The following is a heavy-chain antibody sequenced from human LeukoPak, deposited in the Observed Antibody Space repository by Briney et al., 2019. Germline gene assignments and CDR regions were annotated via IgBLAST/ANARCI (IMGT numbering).Heavy chain of an antibody. V-gene: IGHV7-4-1*02. CDR3: ARDRVGGYYAIIDY. J-gene: IGHJ4*02. D-gene: IGHD3-22*01. Sequence: ASVKVSCKASGYAFTSYAMNWVRQAPGQGLEWMGWINTNTGNPTYALGFTGRFVFSLDTSVSTAYLQISSLKAEDTAVYYCARDRVGGYYAIIDYWGQGTLVTVSS. CDR1: GYAFTSYA. CDR2: INTNTGNP.